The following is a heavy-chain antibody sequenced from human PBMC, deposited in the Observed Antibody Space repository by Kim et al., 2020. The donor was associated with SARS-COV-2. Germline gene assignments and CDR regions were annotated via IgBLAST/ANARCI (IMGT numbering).Heavy chain of an antibody. Sequence: DKYYSTSLKTRLTISKDTSKNHVVLTLTNMDPMDTATYYCARIQGGSIDYWGQGTLVTVSS. CDR2: DK. CDR3: ARIQGGSIDY. V-gene: IGHV2-70*01. D-gene: IGHD3-16*01. J-gene: IGHJ4*02.